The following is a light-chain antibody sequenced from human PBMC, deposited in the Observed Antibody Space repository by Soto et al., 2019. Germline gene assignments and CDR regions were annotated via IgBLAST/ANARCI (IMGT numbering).Light chain of an antibody. Sequence: EIVMTQSPATLSVAPGERVTLSCRASQGVSRKLAWYQHKSGQAPRLLLSGASAGATGIPARFSGSGSGTEFTLTISSLQSEDCAIYYCQQYHTWPITFGGGTKVEIK. CDR3: QQYHTWPIT. CDR2: GAS. CDR1: QGVSRK. J-gene: IGKJ4*01. V-gene: IGKV3-15*01.